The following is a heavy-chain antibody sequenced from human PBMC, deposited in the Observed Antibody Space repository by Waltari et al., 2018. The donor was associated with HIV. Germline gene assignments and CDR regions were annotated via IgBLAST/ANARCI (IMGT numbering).Heavy chain of an antibody. V-gene: IGHV3-23*04. CDR2: ISGSGGST. J-gene: IGHJ3*02. Sequence: EVQLVESGGGLVQPGGSLRLSCAASGFTFSSHAMSWARQAPGKGLEWVSAISGSGGSTYYADSVKGRFTISRDNSKNTLYLQMNSLRAEDTAVYYCEYVVVTAVNAFDIWGQGTMVTVSS. CDR1: GFTFSSHA. CDR3: EYVVVTAVNAFDI. D-gene: IGHD2-21*02.